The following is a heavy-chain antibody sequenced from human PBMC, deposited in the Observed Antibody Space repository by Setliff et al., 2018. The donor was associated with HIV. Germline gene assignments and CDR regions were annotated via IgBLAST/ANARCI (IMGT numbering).Heavy chain of an antibody. Sequence: GRSLKISCQASGYSFTNYWIGWVRQMPGKGLEWICVIYPGDFVTRYGPSFQGQVFISADRSITTAYLQWDSLKASDTAMYYCTRRRRAPGIEDLEAYWGQGTLVTVSS. CDR3: TRRRRAPGIEDLEAY. CDR2: IYPGDFVT. D-gene: IGHD1-26*01. J-gene: IGHJ4*02. CDR1: GYSFTNYW. V-gene: IGHV5-51*03.